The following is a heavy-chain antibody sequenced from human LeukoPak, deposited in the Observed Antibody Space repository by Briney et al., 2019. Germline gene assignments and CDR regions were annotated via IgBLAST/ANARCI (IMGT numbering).Heavy chain of an antibody. CDR3: ARDQSSGSYYYY. V-gene: IGHV4-4*07. CDR2: IYTSGST. CDR1: GGSISSYY. Sequence: SETLSLTCTVSGGSISSYYWSWVRQPAEKGLEWIGRIYTSGSTNYNPSLKSPVTMSVDTSKNQFSLKLSSVTAADTAVYYCARDQSSGSYYYYWGQGTLVTVSS. D-gene: IGHD1-26*01. J-gene: IGHJ4*02.